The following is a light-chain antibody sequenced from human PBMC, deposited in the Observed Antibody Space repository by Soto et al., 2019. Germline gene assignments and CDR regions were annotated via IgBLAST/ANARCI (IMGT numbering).Light chain of an antibody. CDR1: QSISTY. CDR2: SAS. J-gene: IGKJ1*01. Sequence: DIQMTQSPSSLSASVRDRVTITCRASQSISTYLNWYQQKPGKVPKLLIYSASTLQSGVPSRFRGSGSGTDFTLTISSLQPEDFATYYCQQSYNSPFTFAQGTKVEIK. CDR3: QQSYNSPFT. V-gene: IGKV1-39*01.